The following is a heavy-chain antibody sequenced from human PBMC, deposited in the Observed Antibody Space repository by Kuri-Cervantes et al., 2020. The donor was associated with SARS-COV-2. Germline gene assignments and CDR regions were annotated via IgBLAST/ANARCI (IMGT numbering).Heavy chain of an antibody. D-gene: IGHD6-19*01. J-gene: IGHJ4*02. V-gene: IGHV4-39*07. CDR1: GGSISSSSYY. Sequence: GSLRLSCTVSGGSISSSSYYWGWIRQPPGKGLEWIGSIYYSGSTYYNPSLKSRVTISVDTSKNQFSLKLSSVTAADTAVYYCARPSRLGYSSGWYGVWGQGTLVTVSS. CDR3: ARPSRLGYSSGWYGV. CDR2: IYYSGST.